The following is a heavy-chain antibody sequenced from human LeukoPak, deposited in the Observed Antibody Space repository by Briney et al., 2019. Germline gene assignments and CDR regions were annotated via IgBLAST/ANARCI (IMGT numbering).Heavy chain of an antibody. D-gene: IGHD5-18*01. CDR2: ITPNDGRP. J-gene: IGHJ4*02. CDR1: GYSFTAYY. CDR3: ARSGGRGYSYVSLLDY. Sequence: ASVKVSCKTSGYSFTAYYIHWIRQAPGQGLEWMGVITPNDGRPTYAQKLQGRVTMTTDTSTSTAYMELRSLRSDDTAVYYCARSGGRGYSYVSLLDYWGQGTLVTVSS. V-gene: IGHV1-46*01.